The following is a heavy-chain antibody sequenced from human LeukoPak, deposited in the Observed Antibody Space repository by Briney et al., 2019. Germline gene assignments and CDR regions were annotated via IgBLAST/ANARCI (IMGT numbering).Heavy chain of an antibody. CDR1: GGSISSGSYY. D-gene: IGHD2-2*01. CDR3: ARDSVELLPAATGPGTTRN. CDR2: IYTSGST. V-gene: IGHV4-61*02. Sequence: SETLSLTCTVSGGSISSGSYYWSWIRQPAGKGLEWIGRIYTSGSTNYNPSLKSRVTISVDTSKNQFSLKLSSVPAAHTAVYYCARDSVELLPAATGPGTTRNWGQGTRVTVSS. J-gene: IGHJ4*02.